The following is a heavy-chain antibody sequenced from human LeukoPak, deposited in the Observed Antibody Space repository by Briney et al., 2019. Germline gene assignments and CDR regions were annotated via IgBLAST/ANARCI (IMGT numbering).Heavy chain of an antibody. V-gene: IGHV3-53*01. D-gene: IGHD2-15*01. Sequence: GGSLRLSCAASGFTVSNNYMSWVRQAPGKGLEWVSVIYSGGDTYYADSVKGRFTISRDNSKNTLYLQMNSLRAEDTAVYYCARGGGAVVAATFDYWGQGTLVTVS. CDR1: GFTVSNNY. CDR3: ARGGGAVVAATFDY. CDR2: IYSGGDT. J-gene: IGHJ4*02.